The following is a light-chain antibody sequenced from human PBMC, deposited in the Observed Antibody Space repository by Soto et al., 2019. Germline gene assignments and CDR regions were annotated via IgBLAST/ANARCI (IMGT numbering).Light chain of an antibody. V-gene: IGLV2-14*01. CDR1: SSDIGSYNY. Sequence: QSALTQPASVSGSPGQSITISCTGTSSDIGSYNYVSWYQKHPGKAPKVMIYGVNNRPSGVSNRFSGSKSGNTASLTISGLQAEDEADYYCSSYTTISTWVFGGGTKLPVL. J-gene: IGLJ3*02. CDR3: SSYTTISTWV. CDR2: GVN.